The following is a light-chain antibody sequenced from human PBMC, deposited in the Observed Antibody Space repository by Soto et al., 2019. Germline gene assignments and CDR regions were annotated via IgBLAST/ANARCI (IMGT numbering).Light chain of an antibody. J-gene: IGLJ3*02. CDR1: SSDVGGYNF. Sequence: QSALTQPASVSGSPGQSITISCTGTSSDVGGYNFVSRYQQHPGKAPKLVIYEVSNRPSGVSNRFSGSKSGNTASLTISGLQAEDEADYYCSSYTSSSTLVFGGGTKLTVL. V-gene: IGLV2-14*01. CDR2: EVS. CDR3: SSYTSSSTLV.